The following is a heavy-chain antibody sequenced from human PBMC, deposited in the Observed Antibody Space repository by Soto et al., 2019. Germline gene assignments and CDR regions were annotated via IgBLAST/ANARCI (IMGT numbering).Heavy chain of an antibody. CDR1: GFTFSSYG. V-gene: IGHV3-30*18. CDR2: ISYDGSNK. Sequence: QVQLVESGGGVVQPGRSLRLSCAASGFTFSSYGMHWVRQAPGKGLEWVAVISYDGSNKYYADSVKGRFTISRDNSKNTLYLQMNSLRAEDTALYYCAKRRAPNYYYYYGMDVWGQGTTVTVSS. CDR3: AKRRAPNYYYYYGMDV. J-gene: IGHJ6*02.